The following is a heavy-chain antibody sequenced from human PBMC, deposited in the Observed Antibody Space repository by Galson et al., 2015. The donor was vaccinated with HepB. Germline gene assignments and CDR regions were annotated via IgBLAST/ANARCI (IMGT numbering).Heavy chain of an antibody. CDR2: IDWDDQK. CDR1: GLSLSNTGMR. D-gene: IGHD1-26*01. CDR3: ARQCFRGTYYSALDM. J-gene: IGHJ3*02. Sequence: PALVTPTQTLTLTCTLSGLSLSNTGMRVSWIRQPPGKALEWLARIDWDDQKFYNASLKRRLAISKDSSENHVVLTMTNMDPVATATYFCARQCFRGTYYSALDMWGQGTVVTVSS. V-gene: IGHV2-70*04.